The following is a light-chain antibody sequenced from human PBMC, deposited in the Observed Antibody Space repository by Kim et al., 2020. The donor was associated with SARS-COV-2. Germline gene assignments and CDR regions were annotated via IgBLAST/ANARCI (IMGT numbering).Light chain of an antibody. CDR2: KAS. CDR3: QKYNSVPFT. J-gene: IGKJ4*01. Sequence: DIQMTQSPSSLSASVGDRVTITCRASQGIDNYLAWFQQKPGEVPKLLIYKASALRSGVPSRFSGGGSGTDFTLTINGLQPEDVATYYCQKYNSVPFTFGGGTKVDIK. CDR1: QGIDNY. V-gene: IGKV1-27*01.